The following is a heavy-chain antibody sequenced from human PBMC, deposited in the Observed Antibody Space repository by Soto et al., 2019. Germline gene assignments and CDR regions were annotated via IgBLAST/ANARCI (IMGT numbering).Heavy chain of an antibody. Sequence: QITLKESGPTLVKPTQTLTLTCTFSGFSLSTSGVGVGWIRQPPGKALEWLALIYWDDDKRYSPSLKSRLTITKDTSQNQVVLTMTNMDPVDTATYYCAHVYGGYANFDYWGQGTLVTVSS. D-gene: IGHD5-12*01. CDR1: GFSLSTSGVG. J-gene: IGHJ4*02. CDR3: AHVYGGYANFDY. V-gene: IGHV2-5*02. CDR2: IYWDDDK.